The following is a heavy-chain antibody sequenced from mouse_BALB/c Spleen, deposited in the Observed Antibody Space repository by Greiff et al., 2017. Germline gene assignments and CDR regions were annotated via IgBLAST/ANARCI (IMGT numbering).Heavy chain of an antibody. CDR3: ARSGSSYVGFDY. CDR2: IDPANGNT. Sequence: EVQLQQSGAELVKPGASVKLSCTASGFNIKDTYMHWVKQRPEQGLEWIGRIDPANGNTKYDPKFQGKATITADTSSNTAYLQLSSLTSEDTAVYYCARSGSSYVGFDYWGQGTTRTVSS. J-gene: IGHJ2*01. CDR1: GFNIKDTY. D-gene: IGHD1-1*01. V-gene: IGHV14-3*02.